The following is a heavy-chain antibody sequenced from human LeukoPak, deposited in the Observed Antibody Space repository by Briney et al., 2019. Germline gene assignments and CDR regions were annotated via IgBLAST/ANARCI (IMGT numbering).Heavy chain of an antibody. J-gene: IGHJ4*02. CDR3: ASLYCSGGSCYEVDY. D-gene: IGHD2-15*01. CDR1: GGSISSSSYY. CDR2: SYCSWST. Sequence: PSETLSLTCTVSGGSISSSSYYWGWIRQRPGKGREWIASSYCSWSTYYNPSLKSRVTISVDTSKNQFSLKLSSVTAADTAVYYCASLYCSGGSCYEVDYWGQGTLVTVSS. V-gene: IGHV4-39*07.